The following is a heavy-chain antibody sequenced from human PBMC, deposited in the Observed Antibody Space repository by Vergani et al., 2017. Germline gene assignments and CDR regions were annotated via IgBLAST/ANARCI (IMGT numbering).Heavy chain of an antibody. CDR2: IYYSGST. J-gene: IGHJ4*02. CDR1: GGSISSYY. CDR3: AGYTAMDQTFDY. Sequence: QVQLQESGPGLVKPSETLSLTCTVSGGSISSYYWSWIRQPPGKGLEWIGYIYYSGSTNYTPSLKSRVTISVDTSKNQFSLKLSSVTAADTAVYYCAGYTAMDQTFDYWGQGTLVTVSS. V-gene: IGHV4-59*08. D-gene: IGHD5-18*01.